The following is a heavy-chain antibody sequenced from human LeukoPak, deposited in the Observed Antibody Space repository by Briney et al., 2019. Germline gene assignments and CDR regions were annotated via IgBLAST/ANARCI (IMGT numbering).Heavy chain of an antibody. J-gene: IGHJ5*02. CDR1: GGSISNSRYY. Sequence: SETLSLTCSVSGGSISNSRYYWGWLRQPPGKGLEWIGSIYYSGATNSNPSLKSRLTISVDTSKNQFSLKLGSVTAADAAVYYCARPIPNDSMVRGVLVDPWGQGTLVTVSS. V-gene: IGHV4-39*01. CDR3: ARPIPNDSMVRGVLVDP. D-gene: IGHD3-10*01. CDR2: IYYSGAT.